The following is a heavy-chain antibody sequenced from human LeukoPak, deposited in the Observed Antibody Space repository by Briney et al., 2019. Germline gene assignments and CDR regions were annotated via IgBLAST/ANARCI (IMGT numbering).Heavy chain of an antibody. CDR1: GFTFSRYW. CDR3: GKPTMGRGVNYGVDV. CDR2: INSDATST. V-gene: IGHV3-74*01. D-gene: IGHD3-10*01. Sequence: GGSLRLSCAASGFTFSRYWMPWVRQAPGKGLVWVSRINSDATSTSYADSVKGRFTISRDNAKNTLYLQMDSLGAEDTAVYYCGKPTMGRGVNYGVDVWGQGTTVTVSS. J-gene: IGHJ6*02.